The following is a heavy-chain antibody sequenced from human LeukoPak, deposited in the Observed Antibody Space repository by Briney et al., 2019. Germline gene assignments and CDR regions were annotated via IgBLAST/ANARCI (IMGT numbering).Heavy chain of an antibody. J-gene: IGHJ4*02. D-gene: IGHD1-14*01. V-gene: IGHV3-74*01. CDR3: ARSNQADDY. CDR2: INPGGSSI. CDR1: GFTFSSYW. Sequence: GGSLRLSCATSGFTFSSYWMHWVRQVPGKGLVWVARINPGGSSITYADSVKGRFTISRDNAKNTLYLQMDSLRAEDTGVYYCARSNQADDYWGQGTLVTVSS.